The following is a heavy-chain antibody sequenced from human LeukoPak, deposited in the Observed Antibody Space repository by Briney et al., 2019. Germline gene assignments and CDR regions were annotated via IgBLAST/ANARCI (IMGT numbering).Heavy chain of an antibody. J-gene: IGHJ3*02. CDR3: ARSSAGSWYTDALDI. CDR2: IYSGVST. CDR1: GFTVSSNY. Sequence: GGSLRLSCAASGFTVSSNYMSWVRQAPGKGLEWVSVIYSGVSTYYADSVKGRFTISRDNSKNTLYLQMNSLRAEDTAVYYCARSSAGSWYTDALDIWGKGTMITVSS. D-gene: IGHD6-13*01. V-gene: IGHV3-66*01.